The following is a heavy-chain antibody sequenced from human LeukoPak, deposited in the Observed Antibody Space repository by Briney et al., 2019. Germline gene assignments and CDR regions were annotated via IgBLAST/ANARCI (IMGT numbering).Heavy chain of an antibody. J-gene: IGHJ4*02. CDR2: IKQDGSVI. CDR1: GFTFSNYW. D-gene: IGHD6-6*01. V-gene: IGHV3-7*01. Sequence: GGSLRLXCAASGFTFSNYWMTWVRQAPGKGLEWVANIKQDGSVIYYVDSVKARFTISRDNPKNSLSLQLNSLRAEDTAVYYCARIGYSSSSLDYWGQGTLVTVSS. CDR3: ARIGYSSSSLDY.